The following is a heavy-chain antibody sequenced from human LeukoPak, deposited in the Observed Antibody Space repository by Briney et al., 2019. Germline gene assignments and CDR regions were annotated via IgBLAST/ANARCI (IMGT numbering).Heavy chain of an antibody. CDR3: AKVAVRGVIMGNYYMDV. J-gene: IGHJ6*03. D-gene: IGHD3-10*01. CDR2: IYYSGST. CDR1: GGSISSSSYY. Sequence: SETLSLTCTVSGGSISSSSYYWGWIRQPPGKGLEWIGSIYYSGSTYYNPSLKSRVTISVDTSKNQFSLKLSSVTAADTAVYFCAKVAVRGVIMGNYYMDVWGKGTTVTVSS. V-gene: IGHV4-39*07.